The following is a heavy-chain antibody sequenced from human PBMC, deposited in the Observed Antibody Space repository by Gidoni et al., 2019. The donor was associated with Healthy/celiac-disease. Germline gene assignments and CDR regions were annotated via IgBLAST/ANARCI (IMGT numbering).Heavy chain of an antibody. CDR3: ARRWLVPSYYFDY. Sequence: QVQLQQWGAGLLKPSEPLSLTCAVYGGSFSGYYWSWIRQPPGKGLEWIGEINHSGSTNYNPSLKSRVTISVDTSKNQFSLKLSSVTAADTAVYYCARRWLVPSYYFDYWGQGTLVTVSS. V-gene: IGHV4-34*01. J-gene: IGHJ4*02. D-gene: IGHD6-19*01. CDR2: INHSGST. CDR1: GGSFSGYY.